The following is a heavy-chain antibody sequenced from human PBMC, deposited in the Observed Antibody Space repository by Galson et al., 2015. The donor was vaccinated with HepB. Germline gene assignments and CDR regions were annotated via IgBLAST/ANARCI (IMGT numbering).Heavy chain of an antibody. CDR3: AGPPRVLAGMDV. CDR1: GFTFSSYT. V-gene: IGHV3-30-3*01. CDR2: ISYDGSNK. Sequence: SLRLSCAASGFTFSSYTMHWVRQAPGKGLEWVAVISYDGSNKYYADSVKGRFTISRDNSKNTLYLQMNSLRAEDTAVYYCAGPPRVLAGMDVWGQGTTVTVSS. J-gene: IGHJ6*02. D-gene: IGHD3-10*01.